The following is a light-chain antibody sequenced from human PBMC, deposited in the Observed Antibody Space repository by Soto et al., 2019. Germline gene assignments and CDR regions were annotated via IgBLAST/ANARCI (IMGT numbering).Light chain of an antibody. CDR3: QKFNSAPWT. CDR2: AAS. J-gene: IGKJ1*01. V-gene: IGKV1-27*01. CDR1: QGISND. Sequence: DIQMTQSPSSLSASVGDRVTITCRASQGISNDLAWYQQKPGEVPKLLISAASTLQSGVPSRFSGSGSGTDFTLTISSLQPEDVATYYCQKFNSAPWTFGQGTKVEIK.